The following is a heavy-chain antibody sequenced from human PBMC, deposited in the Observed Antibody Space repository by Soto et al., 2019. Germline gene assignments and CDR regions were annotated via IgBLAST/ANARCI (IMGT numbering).Heavy chain of an antibody. Sequence: SETLSLTCTVSGGSVSSENYYWNWIRQPPGKGLEWIGYIYSSGSTDYNSSLKSRVTISLETSKNEFSLKLSSVTAADTAVFYCARGRVAKGRNFGYWGPGTLVTVSS. J-gene: IGHJ4*02. CDR3: ARGRVAKGRNFGY. CDR2: IYSSGST. V-gene: IGHV4-61*01. CDR1: GGSVSSENYY. D-gene: IGHD2-15*01.